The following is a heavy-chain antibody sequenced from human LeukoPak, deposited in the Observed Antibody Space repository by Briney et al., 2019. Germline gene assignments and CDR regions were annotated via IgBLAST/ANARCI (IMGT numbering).Heavy chain of an antibody. V-gene: IGHV4-39*01. Sequence: PSETLSLTCSVSGDSVSRSDSYWDWIRQPPGKGLEWIGTIYYSGRTYYSPSLKSRVTMSVDPSNNQFTLNLRSVTAADTALYYCARRRYYDGSGYLEWGQGTLLSVSS. CDR1: GDSVSRSDSY. CDR3: ARRRYYDGSGYLE. CDR2: IYYSGRT. J-gene: IGHJ1*01. D-gene: IGHD3-22*01.